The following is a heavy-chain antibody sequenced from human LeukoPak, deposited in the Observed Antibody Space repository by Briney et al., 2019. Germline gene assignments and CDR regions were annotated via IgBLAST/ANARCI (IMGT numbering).Heavy chain of an antibody. CDR3: AREIAAAGNWFDP. V-gene: IGHV4-59*12. CDR2: ICYSGST. J-gene: IGHJ5*02. D-gene: IGHD6-13*01. CDR1: GGSISSYY. Sequence: PSETLSLTCTVSGGSISSYYWSWIRQPPGKGLEWIGYICYSGSTNYNPSLKSRVTISVDTSKNQFSLKLSSVTAADTAVYYCAREIAAAGNWFDPWGQGTLVTVSS.